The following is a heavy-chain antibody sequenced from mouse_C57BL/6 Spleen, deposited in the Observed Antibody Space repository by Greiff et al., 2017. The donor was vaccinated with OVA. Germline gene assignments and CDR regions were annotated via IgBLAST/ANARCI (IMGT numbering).Heavy chain of an antibody. CDR2: IYPSDSET. CDR3: ARGYSNYFWFAY. CDR1: GYTFTSYW. Sequence: QVQLQQPGAELVRPGSSVKLSCKASGYTFTSYWMDWVKQRPGQGLEWIGNIYPSDSETHYNQKFKDKATLTVDTSSSTAYMQLSSLTSEDSAVYYCARGYSNYFWFAYWGQGTLVTVSA. V-gene: IGHV1-61*01. D-gene: IGHD2-5*01. J-gene: IGHJ3*01.